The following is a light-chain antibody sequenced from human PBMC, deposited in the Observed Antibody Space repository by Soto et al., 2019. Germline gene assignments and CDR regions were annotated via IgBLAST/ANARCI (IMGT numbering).Light chain of an antibody. Sequence: QSALTQPPSASCTPGQRVTISCSGSSSNIGSSNVNWYQQLPGTAPKLLIYTNNQRPSGVPDRFAGSKSGTSASMAISGLQSEDAADYYCAAWDDSLNGRVFGTGTKVTVL. CDR2: TNN. CDR3: AAWDDSLNGRV. V-gene: IGLV1-44*01. CDR1: SSNIGSSN. J-gene: IGLJ1*01.